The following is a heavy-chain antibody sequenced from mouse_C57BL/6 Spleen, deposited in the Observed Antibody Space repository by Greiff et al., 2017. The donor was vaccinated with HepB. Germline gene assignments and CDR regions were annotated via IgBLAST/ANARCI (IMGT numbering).Heavy chain of an antibody. Sequence: EVKLMESGEGLVKPGGSLKLSCAASGFTFSSYAMSWVRQTPEKRLEWVAYISSGGDYIYYADTVKGRFTISRDNARNTLYLQMSSLKSEDTAMYYCTREGIKDYFDYWGQGTTLTVSS. CDR1: GFTFSSYA. D-gene: IGHD2-4*01. V-gene: IGHV5-9-1*02. J-gene: IGHJ2*01. CDR3: TREGIKDYFDY. CDR2: ISSGGDYI.